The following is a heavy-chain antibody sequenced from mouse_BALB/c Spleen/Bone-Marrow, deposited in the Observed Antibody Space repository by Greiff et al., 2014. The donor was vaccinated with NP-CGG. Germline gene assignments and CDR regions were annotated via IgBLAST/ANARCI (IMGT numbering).Heavy chain of an antibody. D-gene: IGHD1-1*01. J-gene: IGHJ2*01. CDR1: GFNIKDTY. CDR3: ARIYYYGRGYFDY. Sequence: VQLQQSGAELVKPGASVKLSCTASGFNIKDTYMHWVKQRPEQGLEWIGRIDPANGNTKYDPKFQGKSTITADTSSNTAYLQLSSLTSEVTAVYYCARIYYYGRGYFDYWGQGTTLTVSS. CDR2: IDPANGNT. V-gene: IGHV14-3*02.